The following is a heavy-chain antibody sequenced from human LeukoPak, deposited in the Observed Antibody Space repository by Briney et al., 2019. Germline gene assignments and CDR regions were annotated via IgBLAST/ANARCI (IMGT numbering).Heavy chain of an antibody. CDR3: TKGPPDSSNWYKRTEG. V-gene: IGHV3-66*01. J-gene: IGHJ4*02. CDR2: IYSGGST. D-gene: IGHD6-13*01. CDR1: GFTVSSNY. Sequence: GGSLRLSCAASGFTVSSNYMSWVRQAPGKGLEWVSVIYSGGSTYYADSVKGRFTISRDNSKNTLYLQMNSLRAEDTAVYYCTKGPPDSSNWYKRTEGWGQGTLVIVSS.